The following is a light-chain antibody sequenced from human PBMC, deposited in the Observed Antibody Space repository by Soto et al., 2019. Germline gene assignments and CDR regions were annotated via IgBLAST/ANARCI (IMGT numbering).Light chain of an antibody. CDR3: SSYTGSSTNTVV. CDR2: EVS. Sequence: QSALTQPASVSGSPGQSITISCTGTSSDVGKYNYVSWYQQHPAKAPKLMIFEVSNRPPGVSNRFSGSKSGNTASLTISGLQAEDEAEYYCSSYTGSSTNTVVFGGGTKLTVL. CDR1: SSDVGKYNY. V-gene: IGLV2-14*01. J-gene: IGLJ2*01.